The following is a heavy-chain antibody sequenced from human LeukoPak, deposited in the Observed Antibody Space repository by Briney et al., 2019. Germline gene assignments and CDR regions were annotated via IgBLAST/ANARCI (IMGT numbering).Heavy chain of an antibody. CDR3: VSSTRGSYIMSGMDV. V-gene: IGHV1-69*13. Sequence: ASVTVSCTASGGTFSSYAISWVRQAPGQGLEWMGGIIPIFGTANYAQKFQGRVTITADESTSTAYMELSSLRSEDPAVYYCVSSTRGSYIMSGMDVWGQGTTVTVSS. CDR2: IIPIFGTA. D-gene: IGHD3-16*01. J-gene: IGHJ6*02. CDR1: GGTFSSYA.